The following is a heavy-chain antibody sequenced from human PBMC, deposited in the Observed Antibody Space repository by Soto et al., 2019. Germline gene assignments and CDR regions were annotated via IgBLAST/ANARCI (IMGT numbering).Heavy chain of an antibody. Sequence: SVKVSCKASGGTFSSYAISWVRQAPGQGLEWRGGIIPIFGTANYAQKFQGRVTITADESTSTAYMELSSLRSEDTAVYYCARVGGGDGYNFDYWGQGTLVTVSS. V-gene: IGHV1-69*13. J-gene: IGHJ4*02. CDR3: ARVGGGDGYNFDY. CDR1: GGTFSSYA. CDR2: IIPIFGTA. D-gene: IGHD3-16*01.